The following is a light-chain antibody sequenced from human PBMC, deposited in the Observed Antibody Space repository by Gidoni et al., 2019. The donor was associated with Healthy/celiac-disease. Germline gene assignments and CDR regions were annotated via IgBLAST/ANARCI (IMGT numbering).Light chain of an antibody. Sequence: QSVLTQPPSVSGAPGQRVTISCTGSSSNIGAGYDVHWYQQLPGTAPKLLSYGNSNRPSGVPDRFSCSKSGTAACLAITGLQAEDEADYYCQSYDSSLSGHVVFGGGTKLTVL. CDR1: SSNIGAGYD. J-gene: IGLJ2*01. CDR2: GNS. CDR3: QSYDSSLSGHVV. V-gene: IGLV1-40*01.